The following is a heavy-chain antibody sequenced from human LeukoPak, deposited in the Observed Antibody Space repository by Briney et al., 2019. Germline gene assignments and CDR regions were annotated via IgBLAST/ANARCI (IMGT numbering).Heavy chain of an antibody. CDR1: GGTFSSYA. J-gene: IGHJ4*02. D-gene: IGHD4-23*01. CDR3: ARSRVTPRYFDY. Sequence: SVKVSCKASGGTFSSYAISWVRQAPGQGLEWMGGIIPIFGTANYAQNFQGRVTITTDESTSTAYMELSSLRSEDTAVYYCARSRVTPRYFDYWGQGTLVTVSS. V-gene: IGHV1-69*05. CDR2: IIPIFGTA.